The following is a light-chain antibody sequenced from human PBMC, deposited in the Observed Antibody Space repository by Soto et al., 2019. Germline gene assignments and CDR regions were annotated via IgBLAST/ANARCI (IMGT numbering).Light chain of an antibody. CDR2: EVS. J-gene: IGLJ3*02. CDR1: SSDVGGYNY. CDR3: SSYTTTSTRV. Sequence: QSALTQPASVSGSPGQSITISCTRTSSDVGGYNYVSWYQQPPGRAPKLIIYEVSNRPSGVSNRFSGSKSGNTASLTISGLQAEDEADYYCSSYTTTSTRVFGGGTKLTVL. V-gene: IGLV2-14*01.